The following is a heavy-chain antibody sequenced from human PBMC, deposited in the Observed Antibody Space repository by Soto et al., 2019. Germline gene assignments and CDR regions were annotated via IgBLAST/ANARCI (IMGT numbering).Heavy chain of an antibody. D-gene: IGHD4-17*01. CDR1: GFTFDDYA. V-gene: IGHV3-9*01. Sequence: DVQLVESGGGLVQPGRSLRLSCAASGFTFDDYAMHWVRQAPGKGLEWVSGISWNSGSIGYADSVKGRFTISRDNAKNSLYLQMNSLRAEDTALYYCAKDYGDYVFYFQHWGQGTLVTVSS. CDR2: ISWNSGSI. J-gene: IGHJ1*01. CDR3: AKDYGDYVFYFQH.